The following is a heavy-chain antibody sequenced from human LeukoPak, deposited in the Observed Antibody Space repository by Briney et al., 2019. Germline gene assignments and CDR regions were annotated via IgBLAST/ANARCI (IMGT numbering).Heavy chain of an antibody. J-gene: IGHJ3*02. D-gene: IGHD6-19*01. CDR1: GFTFTSSA. Sequence: SVKVSCKASGFTFTSSAMQWVRQARGQRLEWIGWIVVGSGNTNYAQKFQERVTITRDMSTSTAYMELSSLRSEDTAVYYCAADQPTIAVAGYDAFDIWGQGTMVTVSS. V-gene: IGHV1-58*02. CDR2: IVVGSGNT. CDR3: AADQPTIAVAGYDAFDI.